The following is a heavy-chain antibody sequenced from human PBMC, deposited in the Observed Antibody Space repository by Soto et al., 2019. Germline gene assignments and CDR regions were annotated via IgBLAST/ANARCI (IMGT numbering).Heavy chain of an antibody. CDR3: ARRTLTPNNWYFDL. CDR1: DGSISSYY. CDR2: IYYSGST. Sequence: QVQLQESGPGLVKPSETLSLTCTVSDGSISSYYWSWIRQPPGKGLEWIGYIYYSGSTNCIPSLKSRVTMSVDTSKNQFSLHLTSVTAADTAVYYCARRTLTPNNWYFDLWGRGTLVTVSS. D-gene: IGHD4-17*01. V-gene: IGHV4-59*08. J-gene: IGHJ2*01.